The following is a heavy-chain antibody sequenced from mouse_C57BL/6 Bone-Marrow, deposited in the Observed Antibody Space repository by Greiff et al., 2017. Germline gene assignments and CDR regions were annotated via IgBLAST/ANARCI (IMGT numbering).Heavy chain of an antibody. D-gene: IGHD1-1*01. Sequence: QVQLQQSGPELVKPGASVKISCKASGYAFSSSWMNWVKQRPGKGLEWIGRIYPGDGDTNYNGKFKGKDTLTADKSSSTAYMQLSSLTSEDSAVYFCARDRYYGSSHWYFDVWGTGTTVTVSS. CDR2: IYPGDGDT. V-gene: IGHV1-82*01. CDR1: GYAFSSSW. J-gene: IGHJ1*03. CDR3: ARDRYYGSSHWYFDV.